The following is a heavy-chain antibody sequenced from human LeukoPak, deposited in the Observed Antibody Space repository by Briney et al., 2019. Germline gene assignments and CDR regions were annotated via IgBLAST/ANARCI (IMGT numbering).Heavy chain of an antibody. Sequence: SETLSLTCTVSGGSISSLTYYWGWIRQPPGKGLEWIASIYYSGTTYYSPSLKSRVAISVNRSNNQFSLRLSSVTAADTAVYFCAGYSAGWSSGGGYWGQGTVVTVSS. CDR1: GGSISSLTYY. D-gene: IGHD6-19*01. CDR2: IYYSGTT. CDR3: AGYSAGWSSGGGY. V-gene: IGHV4-39*01. J-gene: IGHJ4*02.